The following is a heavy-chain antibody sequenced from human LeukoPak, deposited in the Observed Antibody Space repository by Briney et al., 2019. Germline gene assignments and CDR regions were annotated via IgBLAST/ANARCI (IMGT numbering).Heavy chain of an antibody. CDR2: IKSKTDGGTT. D-gene: IGHD3-10*02. J-gene: IGHJ6*03. V-gene: IGHV3-15*01. CDR3: TTAEPFVRGVEDYYYYYYMDV. Sequence: WIRQPPGKGLEWVGRIKSKTDGGTTDYAAPVKGRFTISRDDSKNTLYLQMNSLKTEDTAVYYCTTAEPFVRGVEDYYYYYYMDVWGKGTTVTVSS.